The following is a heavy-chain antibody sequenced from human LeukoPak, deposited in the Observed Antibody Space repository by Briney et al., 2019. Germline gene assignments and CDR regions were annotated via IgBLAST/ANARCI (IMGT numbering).Heavy chain of an antibody. J-gene: IGHJ4*02. CDR3: ARDPYSSGWHEFDY. CDR2: ISAYNGNT. D-gene: IGHD6-19*01. Sequence: GASVKVSCKASGYTFTSYGISWVRQAPGQGLEWMGWISAYNGNTNYAQKLQGRVTMTTDTSTSTAYMELRSLRSDDTAVYYCARDPYSSGWHEFDYWGQGTLVTVSS. CDR1: GYTFTSYG. V-gene: IGHV1-18*01.